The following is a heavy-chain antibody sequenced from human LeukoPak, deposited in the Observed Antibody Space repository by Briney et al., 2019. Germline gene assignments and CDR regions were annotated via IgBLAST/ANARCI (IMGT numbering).Heavy chain of an antibody. D-gene: IGHD3-10*01. CDR3: AREGDVLLWFGELYPLDY. CDR1: GGTFSSYA. CDR2: IIPILGIA. V-gene: IGHV1-69*04. Sequence: SVKASCKASGGTFSSYAISWVRQAPGQGLEWMGRIIPILGIANYAQKFQGRVTITADKSTSTAYMELSSLRSEDTAVYYCAREGDVLLWFGELYPLDYWGQGTLVTVSS. J-gene: IGHJ4*02.